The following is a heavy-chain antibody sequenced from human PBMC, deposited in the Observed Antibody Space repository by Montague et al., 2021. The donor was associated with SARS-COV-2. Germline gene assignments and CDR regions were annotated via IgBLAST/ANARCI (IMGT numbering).Heavy chain of an antibody. Sequence: SETLSLTCAVYGGSFTGYYWTWIRQPPGKGLEWIGEINHSGSSNYNPSLESRVTMSVDTSKNQFSLRLNSVSAADTAVYYCARAQFTIFGVLIMLPAAGAVDVWGQGTTVTASS. CDR3: ARAQFTIFGVLIMLPAAGAVDV. CDR2: INHSGSS. D-gene: IGHD3-3*01. J-gene: IGHJ3*01. V-gene: IGHV4-34*01. CDR1: GGSFTGYY.